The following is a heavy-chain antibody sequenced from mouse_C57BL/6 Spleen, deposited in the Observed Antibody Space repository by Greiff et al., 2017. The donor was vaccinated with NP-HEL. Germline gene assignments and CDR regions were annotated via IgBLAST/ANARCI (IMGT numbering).Heavy chain of an antibody. CDR3: AREGDSSGFRGFAY. D-gene: IGHD3-2*02. V-gene: IGHV1-39*01. Sequence: VQLQQSGPELVKPGASVKISCKASGYSFTDYNMNWVKQSNGKSLEWIGVINPNYGTTSYNQKFKGKATLTVDKSSSTAYMQLNSLTSEDSAVYYCAREGDSSGFRGFAYWGQGTLVTVSA. J-gene: IGHJ3*01. CDR2: INPNYGTT. CDR1: GYSFTDYN.